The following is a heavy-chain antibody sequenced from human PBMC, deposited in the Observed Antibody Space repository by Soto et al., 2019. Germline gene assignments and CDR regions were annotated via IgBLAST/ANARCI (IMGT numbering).Heavy chain of an antibody. Sequence: QVQLVQSGAEVKQPGSSVKVSCQASGVTFSSFAISWVRQAPGQGLEWMGGIIHIFRTPNYEQNFQGRVTITADESTSSVYMGLSRLRSEDTAVYYCARSTGSGFRPGTHRFNWFDPWGQGTLVTVSS. V-gene: IGHV1-69*01. CDR3: ARSTGSGFRPGTHRFNWFDP. CDR1: GVTFSSFA. D-gene: IGHD5-12*01. CDR2: IIHIFRTP. J-gene: IGHJ5*02.